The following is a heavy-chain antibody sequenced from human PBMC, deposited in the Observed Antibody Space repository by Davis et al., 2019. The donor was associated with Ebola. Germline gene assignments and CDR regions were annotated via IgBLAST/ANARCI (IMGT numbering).Heavy chain of an antibody. V-gene: IGHV5-51*01. CDR1: GYDFTSSW. CDR3: ARRDASGYFYSDY. Sequence: KVSCKGSGYDFTSSWIGWVRQMPGKGLEWMGIIYPGDSDTRYSPSFQGQVTISADKSMSTAYLQWNSLKASDTAMYYCARRDASGYFYSDYWGQGTLVTVSS. J-gene: IGHJ4*02. D-gene: IGHD3-22*01. CDR2: IYPGDSDT.